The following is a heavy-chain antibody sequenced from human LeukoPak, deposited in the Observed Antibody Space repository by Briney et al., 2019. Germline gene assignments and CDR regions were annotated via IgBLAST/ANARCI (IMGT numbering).Heavy chain of an antibody. J-gene: IGHJ3*02. CDR1: GGTFSSYA. CDR3: ARQGLRSYAFDI. Sequence: ASVKVSCKASGGTFSSYAISWVRQAPGQGLEWMGGIIPIFGTANYAQKFQGRVTITTDESTSTAYMELSSLRSEDTAVYYCARQGLRSYAFDIWGQGTMVTVSS. CDR2: IIPIFGTA. V-gene: IGHV1-69*05.